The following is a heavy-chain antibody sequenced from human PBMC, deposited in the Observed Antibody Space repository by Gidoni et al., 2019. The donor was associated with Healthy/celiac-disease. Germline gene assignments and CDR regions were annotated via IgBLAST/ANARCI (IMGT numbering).Heavy chain of an antibody. CDR1: GFTFSSYA. Sequence: CAASGFTFSSYAMHWFRQAPGKGLEWVAVISYDGSNKYNADSVKGRFTIFRDNTKNTLYLQMNSLRAEDTAVYYCARDVGEYQLLMGGDYWGQGTLVTVSS. J-gene: IGHJ4*02. CDR2: ISYDGSNK. D-gene: IGHD2-2*01. V-gene: IGHV3-30*01. CDR3: ARDVGEYQLLMGGDY.